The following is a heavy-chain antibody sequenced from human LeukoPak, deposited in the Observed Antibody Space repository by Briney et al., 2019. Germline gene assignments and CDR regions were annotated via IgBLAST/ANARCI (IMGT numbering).Heavy chain of an antibody. V-gene: IGHV1-18*01. CDR1: GYSFHNYG. CDR3: ARGPGIATTAPAPYFYGMDV. Sequence: ASVKLSCKASGYSFHNYGITWVRQAPGQGIDWMGWISTHNGDTKYAEKFQGRVTVTTDTSTRRAYLELRSLRSDDTAVYYCARGPGIATTAPAPYFYGMDVWGQGTTVTVSS. CDR2: ISTHNGDT. D-gene: IGHD6-13*01. J-gene: IGHJ6*02.